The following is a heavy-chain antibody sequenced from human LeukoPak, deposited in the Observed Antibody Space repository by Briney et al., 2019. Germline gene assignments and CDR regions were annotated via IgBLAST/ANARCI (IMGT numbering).Heavy chain of an antibody. J-gene: IGHJ6*04. CDR2: INHSGST. Sequence: SETLYLTCAVYGGSFSGYYWSWIRQPPGKGLEWIGEINHSGSTNYNPSLKSRVTISVDTSKNQFSLKLSSVTAADTAVYYCARGDYYYGMDVWGKGTTVTVSS. CDR3: ARGDYYYGMDV. V-gene: IGHV4-34*01. CDR1: GGSFSGYY.